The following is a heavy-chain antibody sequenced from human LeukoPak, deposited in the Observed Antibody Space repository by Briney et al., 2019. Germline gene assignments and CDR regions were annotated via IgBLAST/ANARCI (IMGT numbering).Heavy chain of an antibody. CDR3: AKNLGPFDV. D-gene: IGHD3-16*01. CDR2: IGDAGT. CDR1: GFTFNDFA. J-gene: IGHJ3*01. Sequence: GGSLRLSCAASGFTFNDFAMTWVRQAPGKGLEWVSSIGDAGTYYADSVKGRFTIPRDNPKSMLYLQLNSLRAGDTAMYYCAKNLGPFDVRGQGTMVTVSS. V-gene: IGHV3-23*01.